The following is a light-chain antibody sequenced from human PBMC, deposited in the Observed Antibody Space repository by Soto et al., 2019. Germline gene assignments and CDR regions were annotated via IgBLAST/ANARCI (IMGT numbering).Light chain of an antibody. CDR3: QQTDSFPPS. Sequence: DIQMTQSPSSVSASVGDRVTITCRASQGISNRLAWYQNKLGRAPNLLIYDAFTLQSGVPSRFSGSGSGTDFTLTISSLQPEDFATYFCQQTDSFPPSFGGGTKVEVK. V-gene: IGKV1-12*01. CDR1: QGISNR. CDR2: DAF. J-gene: IGKJ4*01.